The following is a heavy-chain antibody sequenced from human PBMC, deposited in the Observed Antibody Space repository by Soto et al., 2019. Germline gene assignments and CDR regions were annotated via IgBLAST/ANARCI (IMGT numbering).Heavy chain of an antibody. CDR2: FDPEDGET. D-gene: IGHD3-9*01. V-gene: IGHV1-24*01. CDR1: GYTLTELS. CDR3: ATAPISRYYYYGIDV. J-gene: IGHJ6*02. Sequence: QVQLVQSGAEVKKPGASVKVSCKVSGYTLTELSMHWVRQAPGKGLEWMGGFDPEDGETIYAQKFQGRVTMTKDTSTDTAYMELSSLRSEDTAVYYCATAPISRYYYYGIDVWGQGTTVTVSS.